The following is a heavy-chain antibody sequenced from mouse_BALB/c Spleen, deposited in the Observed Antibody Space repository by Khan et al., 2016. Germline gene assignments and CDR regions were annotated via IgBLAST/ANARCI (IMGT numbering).Heavy chain of an antibody. D-gene: IGHD1-1*01. CDR2: INTYTGEP. J-gene: IGHJ3*01. CDR1: GYTFTNYG. V-gene: IGHV9-3-1*01. CDR3: AIRGVYGGFAS. Sequence: QIQLVQSGPELKKPGETVKISCKASGYTFTNYGMNWVKQAPGKGLKWMGWINTYTGEPTYADDFKGRFAFSLQTSASTAYLQINNLKNEDTATXLCAIRGVYGGFASWGEGTLLPVSA.